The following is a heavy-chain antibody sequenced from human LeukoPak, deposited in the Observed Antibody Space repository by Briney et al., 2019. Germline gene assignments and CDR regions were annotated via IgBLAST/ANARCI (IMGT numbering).Heavy chain of an antibody. V-gene: IGHV1-18*01. CDR3: ARDLTIAAAGTYGY. J-gene: IGHJ4*02. D-gene: IGHD6-13*01. Sequence: ASVKVSCKASGYTFTNYGVSWVRQAPGQGLEWMGWISTHNGNTNYAQKLQGRVTMTTDTSTSTAYMELRSLRSDDTAVYYCARDLTIAAAGTYGYWGQGTLVTVSS. CDR1: GYTFTNYG. CDR2: ISTHNGNT.